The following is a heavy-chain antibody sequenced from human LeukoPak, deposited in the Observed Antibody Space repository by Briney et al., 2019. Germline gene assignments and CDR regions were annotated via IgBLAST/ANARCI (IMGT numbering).Heavy chain of an antibody. CDR1: GGSISSSSYY. D-gene: IGHD4-17*01. CDR2: IYYSGST. J-gene: IGHJ4*02. V-gene: IGHV4-39*01. CDR3: ARSNNDGDHLFDY. Sequence: SETLSLTCTVSGGSISSSSYYWGWIRQPPGKGLEWIGSIYYSGSTCYNPSLKSRLTMSVDTSKNQLSLKLSSATAADTAVYYCARSNNDGDHLFDYWGQGTLVTVSS.